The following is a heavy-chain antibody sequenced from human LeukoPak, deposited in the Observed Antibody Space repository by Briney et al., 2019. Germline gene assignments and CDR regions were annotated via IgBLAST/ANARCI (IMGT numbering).Heavy chain of an antibody. D-gene: IGHD3-3*01. CDR3: AKAPELRFLEWFVDY. J-gene: IGHJ4*02. Sequence: GGSLRLSCAASGFTFSSYAMSWVGQAPGKGLEWVSAISGSGGSTYYADSVKGRFTISRDYSKNTLYLQMNSLRAEDTAVYYCAKAPELRFLEWFVDYWGQGTLVTDSS. V-gene: IGHV3-23*01. CDR2: ISGSGGST. CDR1: GFTFSSYA.